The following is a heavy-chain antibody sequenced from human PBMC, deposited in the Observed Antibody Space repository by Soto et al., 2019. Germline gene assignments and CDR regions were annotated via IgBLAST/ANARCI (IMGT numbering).Heavy chain of an antibody. Sequence: QVQLVQPGAEVKKPGASVKISCKASGYTFTRYTVNWVRQAPGQRLEWMGWINPDNGNTKSSQKFQDRVIITRDTSASTAYMDLSSLRSEDTAVYYCARGIATGQLDPWGQGTLVTVSS. D-gene: IGHD2-15*01. V-gene: IGHV1-3*01. CDR3: ARGIATGQLDP. J-gene: IGHJ5*02. CDR2: INPDNGNT. CDR1: GYTFTRYT.